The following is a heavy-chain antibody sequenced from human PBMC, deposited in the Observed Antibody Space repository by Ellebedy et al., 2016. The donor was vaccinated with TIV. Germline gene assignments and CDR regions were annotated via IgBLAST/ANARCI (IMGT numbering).Heavy chain of an antibody. CDR2: ISASGDST. J-gene: IGHJ4*02. CDR1: GFTFETYA. V-gene: IGHV3-23*01. Sequence: GESLKISCEASGFTFETYAMSWVRQVPGKGLEWVSSISASGDSTYYADSVAGRLTISRDNSNNTLYLQMISLRAEDTAMYYCARDQAPTRHWGQGTLVTVSS. CDR3: ARDQAPTRH.